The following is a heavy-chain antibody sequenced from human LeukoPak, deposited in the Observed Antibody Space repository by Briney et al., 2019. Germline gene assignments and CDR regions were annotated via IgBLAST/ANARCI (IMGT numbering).Heavy chain of an antibody. J-gene: IGHJ4*02. CDR1: GFTFSNYW. D-gene: IGHD6-13*01. CDR3: GSIGSSWYEDY. Sequence: GGSLRLSCAASGFTFSNYWMSWVRQAPGKGLEWVANIKQDGSEKYYVDSVKGRFTISRDNAKNSLYLQMNSLRAEDTAVYYCGSIGSSWYEDYCGQGTLVTVSS. V-gene: IGHV3-7*01. CDR2: IKQDGSEK.